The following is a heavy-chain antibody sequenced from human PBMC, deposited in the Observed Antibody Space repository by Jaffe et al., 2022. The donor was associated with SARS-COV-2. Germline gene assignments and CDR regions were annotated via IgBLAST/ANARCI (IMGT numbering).Heavy chain of an antibody. CDR1: GFTFRNYY. J-gene: IGHJ4*02. D-gene: IGHD1-1*01. CDR2: IGPDGSDK. CDR3: ARDTGRRTVDY. Sequence: DVQLVESGGGLVQPGGSLRLSCGASGFTFRNYYMTWVRHSPEKGLEWVANIGPDGSDKYYVDSLEGRFTISRDNAKNSLYLQMSSLRAEDTAVYYCARDTGRRTVDYWGQGTLVTVSS. V-gene: IGHV3-7*01.